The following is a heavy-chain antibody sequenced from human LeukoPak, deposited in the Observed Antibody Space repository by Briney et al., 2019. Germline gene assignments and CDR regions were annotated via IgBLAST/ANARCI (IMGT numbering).Heavy chain of an antibody. J-gene: IGHJ6*02. CDR3: ARKMSSSYYYGMDV. D-gene: IGHD6-6*01. CDR2: INPNSGGT. Sequence: GASVKVSCKASGYTFTGYYMHWVRQAPGQGLEWMGWINPNSGGTNYAQKFQGRVTMTRDTSISTAYMELSRLRSDDTAVYYCARKMSSSYYYGMDVWGQGTTVTVSS. CDR1: GYTFTGYY. V-gene: IGHV1-2*02.